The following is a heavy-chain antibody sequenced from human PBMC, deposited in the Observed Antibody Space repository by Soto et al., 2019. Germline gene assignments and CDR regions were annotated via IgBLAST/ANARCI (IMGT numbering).Heavy chain of an antibody. CDR3: AKDWILGQTTTSPGN. D-gene: IGHD2-2*03. V-gene: IGHV3-23*01. CDR2: ISGSGGST. Sequence: EVQLLESGGGLVQPGGSLRLSCAASGFTFSSYAMSWVRQAPGKGLEWVSAISGSGGSTYYADSVKGRFTIYRDNSKNTLYLQMNSLRAEYTAVYYCAKDWILGQTTTSPGNWGQGTLVTVSS. CDR1: GFTFSSYA. J-gene: IGHJ4*02.